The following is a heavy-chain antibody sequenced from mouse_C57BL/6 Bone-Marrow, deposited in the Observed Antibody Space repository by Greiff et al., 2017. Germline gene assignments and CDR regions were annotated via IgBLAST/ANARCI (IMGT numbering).Heavy chain of an antibody. CDR2: ISNLAYSI. CDR1: GFTFSDYG. CDR3: ARRRDYDAGYAMDY. J-gene: IGHJ4*01. V-gene: IGHV5-15*04. D-gene: IGHD2-4*01. Sequence: EVKLMESGGGLVQPGGSLKLSCAASGFTFSDYGMAWVRQAPRKGPEWVAFISNLAYSIYYADTVKGRFTISRENAKNTLYLEMSSLRSEDTAMYYCARRRDYDAGYAMDYWGQGTSVTVSS.